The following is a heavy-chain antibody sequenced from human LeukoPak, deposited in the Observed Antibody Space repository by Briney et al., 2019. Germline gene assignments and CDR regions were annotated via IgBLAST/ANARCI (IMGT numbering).Heavy chain of an antibody. CDR1: RFTFSSYA. V-gene: IGHV3-23*01. J-gene: IGHJ4*02. CDR2: ISGSGDST. CDR3: AKDNRHYATDY. D-gene: IGHD2-2*01. Sequence: PGGSLRLSCAASRFTFSSYAMSWVRQAPGKGLEWVSTISGSGDSTYYADSVKGRFTISRDNSKDTLYLQMHSLRAEDTAVYYCAKDNRHYATDYWGQGTLVTVSS.